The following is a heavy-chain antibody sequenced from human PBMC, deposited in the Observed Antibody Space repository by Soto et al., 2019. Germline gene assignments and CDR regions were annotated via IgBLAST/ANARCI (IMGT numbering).Heavy chain of an antibody. CDR2: ISVSGTYT. V-gene: IGHV3-23*01. CDR1: GFNFSSYA. CDR3: ARRALDPSGHYYPYNWFDS. Sequence: GGSLRLSCAASGFNFSSYAMNWVRQAPGKGLEWVSGISVSGTYTYYAESVKGRFTISRDNSKSTLYLQMNSLRAEDTAVYYCARRALDPSGHYYPYNWFDSWGQGTQVTVSS. D-gene: IGHD3-22*01. J-gene: IGHJ5*01.